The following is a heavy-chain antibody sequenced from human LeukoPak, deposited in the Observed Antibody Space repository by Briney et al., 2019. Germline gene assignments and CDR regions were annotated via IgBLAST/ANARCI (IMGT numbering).Heavy chain of an antibody. J-gene: IGHJ6*03. Sequence: ASETLSLTRTVSGGSISSYYWSWIRQPPGKGLEWIGEINHSGSTNYNPSLKSRVTISVDTSKNQFSLKLSSVTAADTAVYYCARAGIVVVTASPYLAYYYMDVWGKGTTVTVSS. CDR2: INHSGST. V-gene: IGHV4-34*01. CDR1: GGSISSYY. CDR3: ARAGIVVVTASPYLAYYYMDV. D-gene: IGHD2-21*02.